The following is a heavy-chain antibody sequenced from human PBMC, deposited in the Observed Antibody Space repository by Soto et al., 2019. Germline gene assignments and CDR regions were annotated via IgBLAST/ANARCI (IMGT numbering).Heavy chain of an antibody. J-gene: IGHJ1*01. CDR2: INPSGVST. CDR3: TRSKTNQYAEYFEY. V-gene: IGHV1-46*03. D-gene: IGHD1-26*01. CDR1: GFTFTWYY. Sequence: QVQLVQSGAEVKEPGASVKVSCKASGFTFTWYYMHWVRQAPGQGLEWMGIINPSGVSTSYAQKFQGRVTMTRDTSTSTVYMELGSLRSEATAVYYCTRSKTNQYAEYFEYWGQGTRVTVSS.